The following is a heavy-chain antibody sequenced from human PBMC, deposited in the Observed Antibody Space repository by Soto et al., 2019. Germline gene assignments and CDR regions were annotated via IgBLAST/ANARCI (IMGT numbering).Heavy chain of an antibody. J-gene: IGHJ4*02. CDR1: GFTFSSYA. Sequence: EVQLLESGGGLVQPGGSLRLSCAASGFTFSSYAMSWVRQAPGKGLEWVSAISGSGGSTYYADSVKGRFTISRDNSKNTLYLQMNSLRAEDTAVYYCAKVLGMDGYNLGFGSDYWGQGTLVTVSS. D-gene: IGHD5-12*01. CDR3: AKVLGMDGYNLGFGSDY. V-gene: IGHV3-23*01. CDR2: ISGSGGST.